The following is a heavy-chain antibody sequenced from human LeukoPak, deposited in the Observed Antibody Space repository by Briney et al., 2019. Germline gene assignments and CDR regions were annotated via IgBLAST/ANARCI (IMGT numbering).Heavy chain of an antibody. J-gene: IGHJ4*02. CDR2: ISYDGSNK. CDR3: AKSGLNRFDY. D-gene: IGHD2-15*01. CDR1: GFSFSNYG. V-gene: IGHV3-30*18. Sequence: GGSLRLSCAASGFSFSNYGMHWVRQAPGKGLEWVTVISYDGSNKYYADSVKGRFTISRDNSKNTLYLQMSSLRAEDTAVYYCAKSGLNRFDYWGQGTLVTVSS.